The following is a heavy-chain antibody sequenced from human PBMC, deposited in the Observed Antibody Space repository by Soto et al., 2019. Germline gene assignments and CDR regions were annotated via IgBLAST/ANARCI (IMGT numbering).Heavy chain of an antibody. CDR3: ARAGYGDYVRAFDI. CDR1: GYTFTGYY. V-gene: IGHV1-2*02. Sequence: ASVKVSCKASGYTFTGYYMRWVRQAPGQGLEWMGWINPNSGGTNYAQKFQGRVTMTRDTSISTAYMELSRLRSDDTAVYYCARAGYGDYVRAFDIWGQGKMVTVSS. J-gene: IGHJ3*02. CDR2: INPNSGGT. D-gene: IGHD4-17*01.